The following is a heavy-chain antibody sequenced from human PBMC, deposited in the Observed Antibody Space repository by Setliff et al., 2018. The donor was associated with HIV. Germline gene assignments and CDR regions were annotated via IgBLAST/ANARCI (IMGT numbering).Heavy chain of an antibody. CDR3: ARQGTTRWENHMDV. V-gene: IGHV4-39*01. D-gene: IGHD2-2*01. Sequence: PSETLSLTCKVSGASIRSRPYYWGWIRQPPGKGLEWIGSFYYSGSTSYTPSLKSRVTISGDTSKNQFSLKLSSVTPADTAVYYCARQGTTRWENHMDVWGKGTTVTVSS. CDR2: FYYSGST. J-gene: IGHJ6*03. CDR1: GASIRSRPYY.